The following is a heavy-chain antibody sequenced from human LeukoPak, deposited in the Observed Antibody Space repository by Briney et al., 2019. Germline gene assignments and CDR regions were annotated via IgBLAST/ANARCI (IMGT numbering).Heavy chain of an antibody. CDR1: GFIVNNNY. CDR2: IYSGGST. V-gene: IGHV3-66*02. J-gene: IGHJ3*02. CDR3: ARDPKRDAFDI. Sequence: GGSLRLSCAASGFIVNNNYMNWVRQAPGKGLGWVSVIYSGGSTYYADSVKGRFTISRDNSKNTLYLQMNSLRAEDTAVYYCARDPKRDAFDIWGQGTMVTVSS. D-gene: IGHD1-1*01.